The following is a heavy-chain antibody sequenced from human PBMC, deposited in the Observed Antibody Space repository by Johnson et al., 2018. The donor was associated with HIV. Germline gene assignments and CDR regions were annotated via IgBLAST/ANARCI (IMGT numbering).Heavy chain of an antibody. V-gene: IGHV3-13*01. D-gene: IGHD2-15*01. Sequence: VQLVESGGGLVQPGGSLRLSCAASGFTFSSYDMHWVRQVTGKGLEWVSTIGTAGDTYYPDSVRGRFTISRENAKNSLYLQMNSLRAGDTAVYYWARAGYCSGGSCYSGVDAFDIWGQGTMVTVSS. J-gene: IGHJ3*02. CDR3: ARAGYCSGGSCYSGVDAFDI. CDR2: IGTAGDT. CDR1: GFTFSSYD.